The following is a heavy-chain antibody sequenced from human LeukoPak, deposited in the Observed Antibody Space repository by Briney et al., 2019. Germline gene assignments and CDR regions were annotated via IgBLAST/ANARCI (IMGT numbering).Heavy chain of an antibody. CDR3: ASEYSSRVGAFDI. V-gene: IGHV1-2*02. Sequence: GASVKVSCKASGYTFTGYYMHWVRQAPGQGLEWMGWINPNSGGTNYAQKFQGRVTMTRDTSISTAYMELSRLRSDDTAVYYCASEYSSRVGAFDIWGQGTMVTVSS. D-gene: IGHD6-13*01. J-gene: IGHJ3*02. CDR2: INPNSGGT. CDR1: GYTFTGYY.